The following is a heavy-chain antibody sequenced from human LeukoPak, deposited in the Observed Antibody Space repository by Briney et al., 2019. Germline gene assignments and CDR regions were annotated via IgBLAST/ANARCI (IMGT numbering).Heavy chain of an antibody. CDR1: GGTFSSYA. Sequence: GASVKVSCKASGGTFSSYAISWVRQAPGQGLEWMGWINPKSGGTNYAQKFQGRVTMTRDTSISTVYMELSRLRSDDTAVYYCARGSTSSSPYLDYWGQGTLVTVSS. V-gene: IGHV1-2*02. D-gene: IGHD2-2*01. J-gene: IGHJ4*02. CDR3: ARGSTSSSPYLDY. CDR2: INPKSGGT.